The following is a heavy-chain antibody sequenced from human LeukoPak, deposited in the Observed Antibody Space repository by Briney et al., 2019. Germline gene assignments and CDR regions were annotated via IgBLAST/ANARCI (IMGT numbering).Heavy chain of an antibody. V-gene: IGHV3-23*01. Sequence: GGSLRLSCAASGFTFSNYAMSWVRQAPGKGLKWVATVNDNGAATYYADSVKGRFTISRDNSYNTVSLQMNGLRDKDTGVYYCAKGLKTGVGPYMGYHYYMDVWGKGATVTVSS. CDR2: VNDNGAAT. D-gene: IGHD3-16*01. CDR1: GFTFSNYA. CDR3: AKGLKTGVGPYMGYHYYMDV. J-gene: IGHJ6*03.